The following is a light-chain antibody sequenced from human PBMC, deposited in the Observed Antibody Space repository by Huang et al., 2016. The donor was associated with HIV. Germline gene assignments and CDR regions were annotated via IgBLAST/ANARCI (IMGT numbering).Light chain of an antibody. J-gene: IGKJ4*01. V-gene: IGKV3-15*01. CDR2: EVS. Sequence: DIVMTQSPATLSVSSGERVTLSCRASQSVSNNLAWYQQRPGQAPRLLIYEVSTRATGIPARFSCSGSGTEYTLTISSLQSEDFAIYYCQQYNYWPPLTFGGGTKVEIK. CDR3: QQYNYWPPLT. CDR1: QSVSNN.